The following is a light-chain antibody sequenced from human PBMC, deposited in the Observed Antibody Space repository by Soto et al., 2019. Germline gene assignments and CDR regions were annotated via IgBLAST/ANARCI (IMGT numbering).Light chain of an antibody. CDR1: SSDIGGYNS. J-gene: IGLJ3*02. Sequence: QSVLPQPPSASGSPGQSVTISCTGTSSDIGGYNSVSWYQQHPVKAPKLMIYEVNQRPLGVPERFSGSKSGNTASLTVSGLQADDEADYYCSSSAGTNSFVLFGGGTKLTVL. V-gene: IGLV2-8*01. CDR2: EVN. CDR3: SSSAGTNSFVL.